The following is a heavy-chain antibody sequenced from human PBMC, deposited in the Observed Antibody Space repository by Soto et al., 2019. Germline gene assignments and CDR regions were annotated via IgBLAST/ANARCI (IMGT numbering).Heavy chain of an antibody. D-gene: IGHD5-18*01. J-gene: IGHJ5*02. CDR3: ARVGYSYGSPLDP. CDR1: GFTFSSYS. Sequence: GGSLRLSCAASGFTFSSYSMNWVRQAPGKGLEWVSSISSSSSYIYYADSVKGRFTISRDNAKNSLYLQMNSLRAEDTAVYYCARVGYSYGSPLDPWGQGTLVTVS. V-gene: IGHV3-21*01. CDR2: ISSSSSYI.